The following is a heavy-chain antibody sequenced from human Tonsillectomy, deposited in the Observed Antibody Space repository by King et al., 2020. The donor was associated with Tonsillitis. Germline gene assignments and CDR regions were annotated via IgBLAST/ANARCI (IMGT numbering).Heavy chain of an antibody. CDR3: ARPPTLSSPSNDY. J-gene: IGHJ4*02. V-gene: IGHV5-51*01. Sequence: VQLVESGAEGKKPGESLKISCKGCVYSFTSYWIGWGRQMPWKGLEVMGIIYPGDSDTRYSPSFQCQVTISADKSISTAYLQWRSLKASDTAMYYCARPPTLSSPSNDYWGQGTLVTVSS. CDR1: VYSFTSYW. D-gene: IGHD6-6*01. CDR2: IYPGDSDT.